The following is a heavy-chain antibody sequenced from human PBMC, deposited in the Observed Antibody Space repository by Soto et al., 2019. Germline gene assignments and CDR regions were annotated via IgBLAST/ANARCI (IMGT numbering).Heavy chain of an antibody. CDR3: AKGVLGYCTSTSCHAYWFDP. J-gene: IGHJ5*02. D-gene: IGHD2-2*01. CDR1: GFTFSSYA. V-gene: IGHV3-23*01. CDR2: ISGSGDST. Sequence: EVQLLESGGGLVQPGGSLRLSCAASGFTFSSYAMSWVRQAPGKGLGWVSAISGSGDSTYYADSVKGRFTISRDNSKNTLYLQMNSLRAEDTAVYYCAKGVLGYCTSTSCHAYWFDPWGQGTLVTVSS.